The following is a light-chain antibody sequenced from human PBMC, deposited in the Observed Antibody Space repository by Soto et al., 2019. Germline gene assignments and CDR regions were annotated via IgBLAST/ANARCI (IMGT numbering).Light chain of an antibody. Sequence: DIQMAQSPSSLSPSVADRVTITCRASQVVNNSVAWYRQKPGKVPELLIYAASTLQSGVPSRFSGSGSGTDFTLTISSLQPEDIATYYCQQYDSAPRTFGQGTKVDIK. CDR3: QQYDSAPRT. CDR1: QVVNNS. J-gene: IGKJ1*01. V-gene: IGKV1-27*01. CDR2: AAS.